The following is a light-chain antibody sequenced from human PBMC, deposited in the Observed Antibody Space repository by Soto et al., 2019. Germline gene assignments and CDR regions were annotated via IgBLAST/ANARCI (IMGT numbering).Light chain of an antibody. CDR2: GAS. Sequence: IVLTHSLGTLCSSQDERATLSSTTIRSVSANNLAWYQQRPGQAPRLLIYGASRRATGIPDRFSGSGSGTDFTLTISSLEPEDFAVYYCHQRQYWPPITFAQG. CDR1: RSVSANN. V-gene: IGKV3D-20*02. CDR3: HQRQYWPPIT. J-gene: IGKJ5*01.